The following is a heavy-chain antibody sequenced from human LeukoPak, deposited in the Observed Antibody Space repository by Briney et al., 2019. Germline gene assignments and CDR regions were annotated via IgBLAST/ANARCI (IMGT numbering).Heavy chain of an antibody. CDR1: GGSFSGYY. J-gene: IGHJ3*02. CDR3: ARGRGIAAVGDDAYDI. Sequence: SETLSLTCAVYGGSFSGYYWSWIRQPPGKGLEWIGEINHSGSTNYNPSLKSRVTISVDTSKNQFSLKLNSVTAADTAVYYCARGRGIAAVGDDAYDIWDQGTMVTVSS. D-gene: IGHD6-13*01. V-gene: IGHV4-34*01. CDR2: INHSGST.